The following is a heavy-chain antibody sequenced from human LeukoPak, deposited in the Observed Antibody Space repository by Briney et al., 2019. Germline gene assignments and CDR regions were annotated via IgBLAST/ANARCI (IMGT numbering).Heavy chain of an antibody. Sequence: GGSLRLSCAASGFTFSSYSMNWVRQAPGKGLEWVSSISSSSSYIYYADPVKGRFTISRDNAKNSLYLQMNSLRAEDTAVYYCARDLNCGGDCSPNFDYWGQGTLVTVSS. CDR3: ARDLNCGGDCSPNFDY. J-gene: IGHJ4*02. V-gene: IGHV3-21*01. D-gene: IGHD2-21*02. CDR2: ISSSSSYI. CDR1: GFTFSSYS.